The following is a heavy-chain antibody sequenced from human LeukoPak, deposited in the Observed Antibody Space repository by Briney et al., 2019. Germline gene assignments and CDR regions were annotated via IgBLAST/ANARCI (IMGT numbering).Heavy chain of an antibody. D-gene: IGHD3-22*01. CDR3: AKDSSGYSAYYYGMDV. V-gene: IGHV3-23*01. CDR1: GFTFSSYA. J-gene: IGHJ6*02. Sequence: GGSLRLSCAASGFTFSSYAMSWVRQAPGKGLEWVSAISGSGGSTYYADSVKGRFTISRDNSKNTLYLQMNSLRAEDTAVYYCAKDSSGYSAYYYGMDVWGQGTTVTVSS. CDR2: ISGSGGST.